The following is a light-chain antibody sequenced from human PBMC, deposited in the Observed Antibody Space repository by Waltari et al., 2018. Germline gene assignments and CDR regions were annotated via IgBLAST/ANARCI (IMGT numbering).Light chain of an antibody. CDR3: LQYNNWPPLT. CDR1: QSISRN. J-gene: IGKJ4*01. Sequence: EIVMTQSPATLSVSPGERATLSCRASQSISRNLAWYQQKPGQAPRLLIYEAAARATTDPARCSGGGSGTDFTLTISSLQSEEFAVYYCLQYNNWPPLTFGGGTKVEIK. CDR2: EAA. V-gene: IGKV3-15*01.